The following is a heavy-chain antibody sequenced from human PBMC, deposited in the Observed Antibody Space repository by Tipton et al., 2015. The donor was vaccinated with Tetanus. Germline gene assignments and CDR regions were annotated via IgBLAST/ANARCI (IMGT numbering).Heavy chain of an antibody. Sequence: GSLRLSCEASGFTLSRYWTHWVRQTPGTGLVWVSRINSDGSARSYADSVKGRFTVSRDNAKNTVYLEMNGLRAEDTAVYYCVREDIVLRIYAVMDLWGQGTLVTASS. D-gene: IGHD2-15*01. CDR1: GFTLSRYW. CDR3: VREDIVLRIYAVMDL. V-gene: IGHV3-74*01. CDR2: INSDGSAR. J-gene: IGHJ5*02.